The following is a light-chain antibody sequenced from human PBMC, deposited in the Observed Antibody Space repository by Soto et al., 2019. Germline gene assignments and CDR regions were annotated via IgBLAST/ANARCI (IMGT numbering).Light chain of an antibody. J-gene: IGLJ2*01. CDR3: SSYAGRYSVV. CDR2: DIN. V-gene: IGLV2-11*01. Sequence: QSALTQPRSVSGSPGQSVTISCTGTSSDVGAYHYVSWYQHHPGKAPKLMIYDINKRPSGVPDRFSGSKSGNTASLTISGLQAEDEADFYCSSYAGRYSVVFGGGTQLTVL. CDR1: SSDVGAYHY.